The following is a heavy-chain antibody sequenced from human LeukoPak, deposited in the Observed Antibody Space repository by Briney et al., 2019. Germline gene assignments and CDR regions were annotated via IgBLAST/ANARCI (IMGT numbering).Heavy chain of an antibody. Sequence: GGSLRLSCAASGFTFSSYSMNWVRQAPGKGLEWVSSISSSSSYIYYADSVKGRFTISRDNAKNSLYLQMNSLRAEDTAVYYCAAQPCSVGRCYLDYWGQGTLVTVSS. J-gene: IGHJ4*02. CDR2: ISSSSSYI. D-gene: IGHD2-15*01. CDR1: GFTFSSYS. V-gene: IGHV3-21*01. CDR3: AAQPCSVGRCYLDY.